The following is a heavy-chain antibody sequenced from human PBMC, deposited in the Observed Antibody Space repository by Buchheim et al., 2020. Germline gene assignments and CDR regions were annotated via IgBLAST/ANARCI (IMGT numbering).Heavy chain of an antibody. CDR2: IYISGST. V-gene: IGHV4-61*02. CDR3: ARDFGLYGMDV. J-gene: IGHJ6*02. Sequence: QVQLQESGPGLVKPSQTLSLTCTVSGDSVSSRSYYWSWIRQPAGKALEWIGRIYISGSTEYHSSLKSRVTISIDTSKNQFSLKLSSVTAADTAVYFCARDFGLYGMDVWGQGTT. CDR1: GDSVSSRSYY. D-gene: IGHD3-10*01.